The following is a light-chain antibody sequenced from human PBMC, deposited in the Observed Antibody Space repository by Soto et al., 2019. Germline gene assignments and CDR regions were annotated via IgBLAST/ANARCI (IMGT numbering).Light chain of an antibody. CDR3: KQGLQSPPT. Sequence: DIVMTQSPLSLPVTPGEPASISCRSSQSLLYSNGYNYLDWYLQKPGQSPQLLIYWGSNRASGVPDRFSGSGSGTDFTLKINRVEAEDVGVDFCKQGLQSPPTFGQGTKVEIK. J-gene: IGKJ1*01. CDR2: WGS. CDR1: QSLLYSNGYNY. V-gene: IGKV2-28*01.